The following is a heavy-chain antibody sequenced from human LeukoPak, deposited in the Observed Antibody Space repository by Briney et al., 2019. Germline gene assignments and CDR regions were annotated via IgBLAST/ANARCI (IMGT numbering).Heavy chain of an antibody. CDR1: GFSLSGYW. D-gene: IGHD2-15*01. V-gene: IGHV3-74*01. CDR2: NNGDGSTT. CDR3: ARDPRNVGLAP. J-gene: IGHJ5*02. Sequence: GGSLRLSCAASGFSLSGYWMYWVRQAPGKGLMYISRNNGDGSTTNYADVVKGRFTMSRDNAKNTLYLQMNSLRVEDTAVYYCARDPRNVGLAPWGQGTLVTVSS.